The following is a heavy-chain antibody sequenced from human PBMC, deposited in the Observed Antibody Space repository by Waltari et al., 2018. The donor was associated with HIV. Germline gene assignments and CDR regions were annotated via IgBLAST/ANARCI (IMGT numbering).Heavy chain of an antibody. D-gene: IGHD6-6*01. J-gene: IGHJ4*02. CDR3: AHRTDSSSSGPYFDY. Sequence: QITLKESGPTLVKPTQTLTLTCTFSGFSLSTSGVGVGWIRQPPGKALEWLALISWDDDKRYSQTLKSRLTITKDTSKNQVVLTMTNMDPVDTATYYCAHRTDSSSSGPYFDYWGQGTLVTVSS. CDR1: GFSLSTSGVG. V-gene: IGHV2-5*02. CDR2: ISWDDDK.